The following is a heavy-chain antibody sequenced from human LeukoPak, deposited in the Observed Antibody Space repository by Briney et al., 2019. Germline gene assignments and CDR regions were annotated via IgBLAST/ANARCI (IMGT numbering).Heavy chain of an antibody. J-gene: IGHJ5*02. Sequence: PSETLSLTCTVSGGSISNYYWSWIRQPAGKGLEWIGRIYTSGSTNYNPSLKSRVTMSVDTSKNQFSLKLSSVTAADTAVYYCARQDGYCGSTSCTEALSWFDPWGQGTLVTVSS. CDR3: ARQDGYCGSTSCTEALSWFDP. CDR1: GGSISNYY. V-gene: IGHV4-4*07. CDR2: IYTSGST. D-gene: IGHD2-2*01.